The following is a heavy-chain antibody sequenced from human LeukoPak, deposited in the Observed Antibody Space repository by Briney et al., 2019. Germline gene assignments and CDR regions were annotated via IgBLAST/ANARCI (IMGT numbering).Heavy chain of an antibody. CDR2: IYYSGST. CDR1: GGSISSSSYY. J-gene: IGHJ5*02. V-gene: IGHV4-39*01. CDR3: ARQATVRKLGDWFDP. Sequence: PSETLSLTCTVSGGSISSSSYYWGWIRQPPGKGLEWIGSIYYSGSTYYNPSLKSRVTISVDTSKNQFSLKLSSVTAADTAVYYCARQATVRKLGDWFDPWGQGTLVTVSS. D-gene: IGHD4-11*01.